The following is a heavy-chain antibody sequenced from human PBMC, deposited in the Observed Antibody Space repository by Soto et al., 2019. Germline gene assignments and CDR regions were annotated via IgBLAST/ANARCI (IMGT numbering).Heavy chain of an antibody. V-gene: IGHV5-51*01. CDR1: GYTFSNFW. D-gene: IGHD6-13*01. CDR3: ARSPRSSPYFDY. CDR2: IYPGDHET. Sequence: GESLKISCQCSGYTFSNFWIDWVRELPGKGLEWMGIIYPGDHETRYSPSFHGKVTISADKSINSAYLQWNSLEASDTAFYFGARSPRSSPYFDYWGQGALVTVSS. J-gene: IGHJ4*02.